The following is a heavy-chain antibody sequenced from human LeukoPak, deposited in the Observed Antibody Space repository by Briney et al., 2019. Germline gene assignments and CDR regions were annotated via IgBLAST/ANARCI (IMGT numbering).Heavy chain of an antibody. D-gene: IGHD6-19*01. V-gene: IGHV3-53*01. CDR1: GFTVSSNY. J-gene: IGHJ4*02. CDR2: IYSGGST. CDR3: AKDRQQWLVKDGVY. Sequence: GGSLRLSCAASGFTVSSNYMSWVRQAPGKGLEWVSVIYSGGSTYYADSVKGRFTISRDNSKNTLYLQMNSLRAEDTAVYYCAKDRQQWLVKDGVYWGQGTLVTVSS.